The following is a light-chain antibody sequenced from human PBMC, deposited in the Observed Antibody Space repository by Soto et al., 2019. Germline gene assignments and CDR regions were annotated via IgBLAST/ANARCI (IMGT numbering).Light chain of an antibody. CDR3: RQYGSSPIA. Sequence: EIVMTQSPATLSVSPGERATLSCRASQSVSSSYLAWYQQKPGQAPRLLIYGASSRATGIPDRFSGSGSGTDFNLTISRLEPEDFAVYYCRQYGSSPIAFGQGTRLEIK. CDR2: GAS. CDR1: QSVSSSY. J-gene: IGKJ5*01. V-gene: IGKV3-20*01.